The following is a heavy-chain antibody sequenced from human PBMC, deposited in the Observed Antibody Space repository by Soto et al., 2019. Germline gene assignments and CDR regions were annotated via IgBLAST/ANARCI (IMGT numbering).Heavy chain of an antibody. CDR3: AREGDDAFDI. J-gene: IGHJ3*02. CDR1: GFTFSSYG. Sequence: QVQLVESGGGVVQPGRSLRLSCAASGFTFSSYGMHWVRQAPGKGLEWVAVIWYDGSNKYYADSVKGRFTISRDNSKNRLYLQMNGLRAEETAVYYCAREGDDAFDIWGQGTMVTVSS. V-gene: IGHV3-33*01. D-gene: IGHD3-10*01. CDR2: IWYDGSNK.